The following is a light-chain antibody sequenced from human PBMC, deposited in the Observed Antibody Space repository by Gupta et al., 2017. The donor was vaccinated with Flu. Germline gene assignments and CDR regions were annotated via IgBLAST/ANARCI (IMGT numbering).Light chain of an antibody. CDR2: DAS. J-gene: IGKJ2*03. CDR1: QSVSSY. CDR3: QQRSNWPPYS. V-gene: IGKV3-11*01. Sequence: DNVLTQSPATLSLSPGERATLSCRASQSVSSYLAWYQQKPGQAPRLLIYDASNRATGIPARFSGSGSGTDFTLTISSLEPEDFAVYYCQQRSNWPPYSFGQGTKLEIK.